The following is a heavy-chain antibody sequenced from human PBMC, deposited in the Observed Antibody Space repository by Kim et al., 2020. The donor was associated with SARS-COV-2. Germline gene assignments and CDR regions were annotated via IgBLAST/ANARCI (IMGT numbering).Heavy chain of an antibody. CDR2: IYYSGST. Sequence: SETLSLTCTVSGGSISSSSYYWGWIRQPPGKGLEWIGSIYYSGSTYYNPSLKSRVTISVDTSKNQFSLKLSSVTAADTAVYYCARHPDYYDSSGYSDYWGQGTLVTVSS. CDR1: GGSISSSSYY. D-gene: IGHD3-22*01. J-gene: IGHJ4*02. V-gene: IGHV4-39*01. CDR3: ARHPDYYDSSGYSDY.